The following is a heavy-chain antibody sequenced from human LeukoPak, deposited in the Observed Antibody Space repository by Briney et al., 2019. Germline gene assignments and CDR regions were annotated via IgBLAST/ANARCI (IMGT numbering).Heavy chain of an antibody. V-gene: IGHV3-23*01. CDR1: GFTFSSYA. CDR2: ISGSGGST. Sequence: SGGSLRPSCAASGFTFSSYAMSWVRQAPGKGLEWVSAISGSGGSTYYADSVKGRFTISRDNSKNTLYLQMNSLRAEDTAVYYCAKDEIWFGELSDYFDYWGQGTLVTVSS. CDR3: AKDEIWFGELSDYFDY. J-gene: IGHJ4*02. D-gene: IGHD3-10*01.